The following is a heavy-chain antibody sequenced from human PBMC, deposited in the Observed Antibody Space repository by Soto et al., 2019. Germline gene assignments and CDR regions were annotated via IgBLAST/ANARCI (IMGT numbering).Heavy chain of an antibody. CDR3: ARVGLGIDAFDI. J-gene: IGHJ3*02. CDR1: GFTFSSYW. CDR2: INSDGSST. V-gene: IGHV3-74*01. D-gene: IGHD3-9*01. Sequence: GGSLRLSCAASGFTFSSYWMHWVRQAPGKGLEWVSRINSDGSSTSYADSVKGRFTIARDNAKNTLYLQMNRLRAEDTAVYYCARVGLGIDAFDIWGQGTMVTVSS.